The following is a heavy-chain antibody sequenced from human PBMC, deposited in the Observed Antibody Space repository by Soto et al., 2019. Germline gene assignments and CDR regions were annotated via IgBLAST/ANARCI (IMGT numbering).Heavy chain of an antibody. CDR1: GYTFSSYA. CDR3: ARGGPPIDY. J-gene: IGHJ4*02. Sequence: QVQLVQSGAEEKKPGASVKVSCKASGYTFSSYAMDWVRQAPGQRLEWMGWINAGNGNTKYSQKLQGRVTITRDTSASTAYMELSSLRSEATAVYYCARGGPPIDYWGQGTLVTVSS. V-gene: IGHV1-3*05. D-gene: IGHD3-10*01. CDR2: INAGNGNT.